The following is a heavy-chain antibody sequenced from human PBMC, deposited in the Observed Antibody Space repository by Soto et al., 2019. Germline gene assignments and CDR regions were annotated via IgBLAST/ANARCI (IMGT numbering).Heavy chain of an antibody. CDR1: GFTFTSSA. Sequence: GAAVKVSCKASGFTFTSSAVQWVRQARGQRLEWIGWIVVGSGNTNYAQKFQERVTITRDMSTSTAYMELSSLRSEDTAVYYCAAVDIGIVVVVAATKGYAIDIWGQGTMVTV. D-gene: IGHD2-15*01. CDR3: AAVDIGIVVVVAATKGYAIDI. J-gene: IGHJ3*02. CDR2: IVVGSGNT. V-gene: IGHV1-58*01.